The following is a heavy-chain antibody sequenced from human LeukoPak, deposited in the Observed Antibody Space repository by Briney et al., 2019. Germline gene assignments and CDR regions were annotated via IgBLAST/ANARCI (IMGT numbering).Heavy chain of an antibody. CDR3: AKDLSSSSWGYNWFDP. CDR2: ISYDGSNK. CDR1: GFTFSSYG. V-gene: IGHV3-30*18. J-gene: IGHJ5*02. D-gene: IGHD6-6*01. Sequence: PGGSLRLSCAASGFTFSSYGMHWVRQAPGKGLEWEAVISYDGSNKYYADSVKGRFTISRDNSKNTLYLQMNSLRAEDTAVYYCAKDLSSSSWGYNWFDPWGQGTLVTVSS.